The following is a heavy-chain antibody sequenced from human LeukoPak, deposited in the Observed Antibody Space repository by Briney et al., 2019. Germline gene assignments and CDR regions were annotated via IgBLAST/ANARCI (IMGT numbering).Heavy chain of an antibody. D-gene: IGHD4-17*01. J-gene: IGHJ4*02. CDR2: INSDGSST. CDR1: GFTFSSYW. V-gene: IGHV3-74*01. CDR3: ARGSEEGDYEDYFDY. Sequence: GGSLRLSCAASGFTFSSYWMHWVRQGPGKGLVWVSRINSDGSSTSYADSVKGRFTISRDNAKNTLYLQMNSLRAEDTAVYYCARGSEEGDYEDYFDYWGQGTLVTVSS.